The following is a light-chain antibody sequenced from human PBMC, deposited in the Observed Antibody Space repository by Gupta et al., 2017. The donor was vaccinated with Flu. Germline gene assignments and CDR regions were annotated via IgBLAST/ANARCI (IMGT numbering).Light chain of an antibody. CDR1: QGINRY. CDR2: AAS. Sequence: DIQLAQSPSFLSASVGDRVTITCRASQGINRYLAWYQQKPGKAPQLLITAASTLQSGVPSRFSGSGSGTEFTLTISSRQPEDFATYYCQQRNNFPLTFGGGTKVDIK. CDR3: QQRNNFPLT. J-gene: IGKJ4*01. V-gene: IGKV1-9*01.